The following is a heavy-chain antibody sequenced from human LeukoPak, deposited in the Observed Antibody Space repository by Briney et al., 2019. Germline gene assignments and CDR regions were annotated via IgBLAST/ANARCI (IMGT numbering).Heavy chain of an antibody. J-gene: IGHJ3*02. V-gene: IGHV3-21*01. CDR2: ISGGSNYI. D-gene: IGHD3-10*01. CDR3: AREIVNTMDAYPDAFDI. Sequence: GGSLRLSRAASGFTFSRNSMNWVRQAPGKGLEWVSSISGGSNYIYYADSVKGRFTISRDNAKKSLYLQMNSLRAEDTAVYYCAREIVNTMDAYPDAFDIWGQGTMVTVSS. CDR1: GFTFSRNS.